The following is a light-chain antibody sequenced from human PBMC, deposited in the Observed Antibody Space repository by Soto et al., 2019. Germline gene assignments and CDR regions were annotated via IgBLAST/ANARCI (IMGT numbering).Light chain of an antibody. CDR3: YSYTTLSNRV. J-gene: IGLJ1*01. CDR1: STDIGAYNY. CDR2: EVT. V-gene: IGLV2-14*01. Sequence: QSALTQPASVSGSPGQSITISCTGTSTDIGAYNYVSWYQQHPGKAPKLLIYEVTNRPSGGSNRFSGSKSGNTASLTISGLQSEDEANYYCYSYTTLSNRVFGTGTKVTVL.